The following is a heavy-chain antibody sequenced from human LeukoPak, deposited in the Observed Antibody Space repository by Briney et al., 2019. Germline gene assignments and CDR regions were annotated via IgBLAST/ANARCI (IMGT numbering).Heavy chain of an antibody. Sequence: SETLSLTCAVYGGSFSGYYWSWIRQPPGKGLEWIGEINHSGSTNYNPSLKSRVTISVDTSKNQFSLKLSSVTAADTAVYYCARGGRGHIVVPAALWFDPWGQGTLVTVSS. CDR1: GGSFSGYY. CDR3: ARGGRGHIVVPAALWFDP. V-gene: IGHV4-34*01. D-gene: IGHD2-2*01. CDR2: INHSGST. J-gene: IGHJ5*02.